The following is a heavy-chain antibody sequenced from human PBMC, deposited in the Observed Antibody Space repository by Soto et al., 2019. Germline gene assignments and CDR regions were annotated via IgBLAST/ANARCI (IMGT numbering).Heavy chain of an antibody. V-gene: IGHV4-39*01. CDR2: IYYSGST. Sequence: SETLSLTCTVSGGSISSSSYYWGWIRQPPGKGLEWIGSIYYSGSTYYNPSLKSRVTISVDTSKNQFSLKLSSVTAADTAVYYCARHSQWLGLFDAFDIWGQGTMVTVSS. J-gene: IGHJ3*02. CDR1: GGSISSSSYY. CDR3: ARHSQWLGLFDAFDI. D-gene: IGHD6-19*01.